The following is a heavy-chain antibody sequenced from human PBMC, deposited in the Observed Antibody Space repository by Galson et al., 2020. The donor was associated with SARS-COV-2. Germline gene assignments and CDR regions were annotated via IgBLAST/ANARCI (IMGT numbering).Heavy chain of an antibody. D-gene: IGHD3-22*01. V-gene: IGHV3-48*02. CDR2: ISRSTSNI. CDR1: GFTLSSYS. Sequence: VSLRLSCAASGFTLSSYSMNWVRQAPGKGLEWVAYISRSTSNIYYADSVKGRFTISRDNGKNSLYLQMNSLRDEDTAVYYCARDHHDSSGYYYYGMDVWGQGTTVTVSS. CDR3: ARDHHDSSGYYYYGMDV. J-gene: IGHJ6*02.